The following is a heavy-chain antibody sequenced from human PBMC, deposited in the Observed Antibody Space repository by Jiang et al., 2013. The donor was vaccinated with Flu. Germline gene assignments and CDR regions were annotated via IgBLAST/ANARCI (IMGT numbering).Heavy chain of an antibody. D-gene: IGHD6-25*01. J-gene: IGHJ4*02. Sequence: KSRVTISVDTSKNQFSLKLSSVTAADTAVYYCARDGRRSSGHLDYWGQGTLVTVSS. V-gene: IGHV4-39*07. CDR3: ARDGRRSSGHLDY.